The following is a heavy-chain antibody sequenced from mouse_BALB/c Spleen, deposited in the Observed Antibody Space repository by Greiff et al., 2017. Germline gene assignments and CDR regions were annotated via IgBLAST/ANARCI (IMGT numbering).Heavy chain of an antibody. CDR2: ISSGGGST. CDR3: ARSDGYPFAY. CDR1: GFAFSSYD. J-gene: IGHJ3*01. D-gene: IGHD2-3*01. Sequence: DVKLVESGGGLVKPGGSLKLSCAASGFAFSSYDMSWVRQTPEKRLEWVAYISSGGGSTYYPDTVKGRFTISRDNAKNTLYLQMSSLKSEDTAMYYCARSDGYPFAYWGQGTLVTVSA. V-gene: IGHV5-12-1*01.